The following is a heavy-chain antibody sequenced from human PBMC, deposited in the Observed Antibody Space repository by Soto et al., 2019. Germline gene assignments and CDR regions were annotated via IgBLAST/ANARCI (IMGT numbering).Heavy chain of an antibody. CDR2: INWNSGSI. CDR1: GFIFDDYA. Sequence: EVQLVESGGGLVQPGRSLRLSCAASGFIFDDYAMHWVRQAPGKGLEWVSGINWNSGSIGYADSVKGRFTISRDNANNSLYLQLNSLRTEDTALYYCAKGGGEAYHYYGVDVRGQGTTVTVSS. V-gene: IGHV3-9*01. D-gene: IGHD3-16*01. J-gene: IGHJ6*02. CDR3: AKGGGEAYHYYGVDV.